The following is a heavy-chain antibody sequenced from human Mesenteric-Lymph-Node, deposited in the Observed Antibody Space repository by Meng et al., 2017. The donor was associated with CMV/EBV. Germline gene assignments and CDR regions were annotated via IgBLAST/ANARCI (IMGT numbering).Heavy chain of an antibody. CDR1: GGSISSNTYY. V-gene: IGHV3-23*01. CDR2: ISGSGGRT. D-gene: IGHD2-21*01. Sequence: ETLSLTCSVSGGSISSNTYYWGWVRQAPGRGLEWVSLISGSGGRTYYADSVKGRFTISRDNSKNTLYLQMNSLRAEDTALYYCAKDLAYCGGDCYSGWFDPWGQGTLVTVSS. J-gene: IGHJ5*02. CDR3: AKDLAYCGGDCYSGWFDP.